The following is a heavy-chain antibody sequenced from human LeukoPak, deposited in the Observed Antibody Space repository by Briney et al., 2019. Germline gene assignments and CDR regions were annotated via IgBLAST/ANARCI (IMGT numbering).Heavy chain of an antibody. CDR2: ISGSGGST. CDR3: VKDDGWVQYAN. V-gene: IGHV3-23*01. J-gene: IGHJ4*02. CDR1: GFTFGSYS. D-gene: IGHD5-24*01. Sequence: GGSLRLSCAASGFTFGSYSMTWVRQAPGKGLEWVSSISGSGGSTYYADSVKGRFIISRDNSKNTVYLQMNSLSAEDAAVYYCVKDDGWVQYANWGQGTLVTVSS.